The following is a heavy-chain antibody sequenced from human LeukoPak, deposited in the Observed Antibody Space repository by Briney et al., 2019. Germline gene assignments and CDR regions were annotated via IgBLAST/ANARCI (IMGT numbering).Heavy chain of an antibody. D-gene: IGHD6-13*01. CDR1: GGTFSSYA. J-gene: IGHJ5*02. CDR2: IIPIFGTA. V-gene: IGHV1-69*05. CDR3: ARVYRSSLMYSSPAERGGWFDP. Sequence: ASVKVSCEASGGTFSSYAISWVRQAPGQGLEWMGGIIPIFGTANYAQKFQGRVTITTDESTSTAYMELSSLRSEDTAVYYCARVYRSSLMYSSPAERGGWFDPWGQGTLVTVSS.